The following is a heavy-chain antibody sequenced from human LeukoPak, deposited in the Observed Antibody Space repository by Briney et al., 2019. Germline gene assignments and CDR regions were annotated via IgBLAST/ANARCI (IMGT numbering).Heavy chain of an antibody. V-gene: IGHV3-23*01. D-gene: IGHD3-10*01. J-gene: IGHJ2*01. CDR1: GFTFSSYA. CDR3: AKTVIIMVRGNWYFDL. Sequence: PGGSLRLSCAASGFTFSSYAMSWVRQAPGKGLEWVSTTTSGDSTYYADSVEGRFTISRDNSKNTLYLQMNSLRAEDTAVYYCAKTVIIMVRGNWYFDLWGRGTLVTASS. CDR2: TTSGDST.